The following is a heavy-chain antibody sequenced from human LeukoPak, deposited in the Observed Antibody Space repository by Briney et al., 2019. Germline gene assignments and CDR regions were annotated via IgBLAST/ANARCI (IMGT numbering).Heavy chain of an antibody. J-gene: IGHJ3*02. CDR1: GGSVGSNSFY. CDR2: IYFSGST. V-gene: IGHV4-39*07. CDR3: AEGAASGAFDI. D-gene: IGHD3-10*01. Sequence: SETLSLTCTVSGGSVGSNSFYWGWIRQAPGKGLEWIGSIYFSGSTYYNPSLKSRVTISLDTSKNQFSLQLNSVTAADTAVYYCAEGAASGAFDIWGQGTMVTVSS.